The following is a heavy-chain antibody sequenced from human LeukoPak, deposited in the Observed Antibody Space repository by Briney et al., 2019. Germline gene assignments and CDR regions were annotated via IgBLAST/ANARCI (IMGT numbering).Heavy chain of an antibody. CDR3: ARHSCSGGSCYRFDY. J-gene: IGHJ4*02. CDR2: INHSGST. CDR1: GGSFSGYY. D-gene: IGHD2-15*01. Sequence: SKALSLTCAVYGGSFSGYYWSWIRQPPGKGLEWIGEINHSGSTNYNPSLKSRVTISVDTSKNQFSLKLSSVTAADTAVYYCARHSCSGGSCYRFDYWGQGTLVTVSS. V-gene: IGHV4-34*01.